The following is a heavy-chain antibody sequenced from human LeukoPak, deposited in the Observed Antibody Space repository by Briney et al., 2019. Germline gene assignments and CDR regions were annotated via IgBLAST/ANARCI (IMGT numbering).Heavy chain of an antibody. CDR1: GGTFTNYY. D-gene: IGHD1-26*01. V-gene: IGHV1-46*01. CDR2: ITPSGGST. Sequence: ASVKVSCKASGGTFTNYYMHWVRQAPGQGLEWLGLITPSGGSTWYAQKFQGRVTMTRDMSTSTDYMELSSLRSEDTAVYYCARDNSVGDYAWWFDPWGQGTLVTVSS. J-gene: IGHJ5*02. CDR3: ARDNSVGDYAWWFDP.